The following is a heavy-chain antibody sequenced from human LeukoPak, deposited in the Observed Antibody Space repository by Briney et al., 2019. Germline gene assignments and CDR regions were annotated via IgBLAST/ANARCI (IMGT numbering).Heavy chain of an antibody. CDR1: GGSISSYY. Sequence: SETLSLTCTVSGGSISSYYGSWIRQPPGKVLEWIGYIYTSGSTNYNPSLKSRVTISVDTSKNQFSLKLSSGTAADTAVYYCASLDSSGYYYYFDYWGQGTLVTVSS. CDR2: IYTSGST. D-gene: IGHD3-22*01. CDR3: ASLDSSGYYYYFDY. J-gene: IGHJ4*02. V-gene: IGHV4-4*09.